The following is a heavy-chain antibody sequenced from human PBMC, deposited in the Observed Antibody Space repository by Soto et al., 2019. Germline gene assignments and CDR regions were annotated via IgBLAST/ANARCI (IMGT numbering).Heavy chain of an antibody. D-gene: IGHD3-16*01. Sequence: GASVKVSCKASGGTFSSYAISWVRQAPGQGLEWMGGIIPIFGTANYAQKFQGRVTITADESTSTAYMELSSLRSEDTAVYYCAREEARDYDLLYGMDVWGQGTTVTVSS. V-gene: IGHV1-69*13. J-gene: IGHJ6*02. CDR3: AREEARDYDLLYGMDV. CDR2: IIPIFGTA. CDR1: GGTFSSYA.